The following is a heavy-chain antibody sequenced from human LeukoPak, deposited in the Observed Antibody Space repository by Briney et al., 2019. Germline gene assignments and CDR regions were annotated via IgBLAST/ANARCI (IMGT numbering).Heavy chain of an antibody. V-gene: IGHV3-7*01. CDR2: IKQDGSEK. CDR3: ARSTYYDFWSGYQRYYFDY. J-gene: IGHJ4*02. Sequence: GGSLRLSCAASGFTFSSYSMSWVRQAPGKGLEWVANIKQDGSEKYYVDSVKGRFTISRDNAKNSLYLQMNSLRAEDTAVYYCARSTYYDFWSGYQRYYFDYWGQGTLVTVSS. CDR1: GFTFSSYS. D-gene: IGHD3-3*01.